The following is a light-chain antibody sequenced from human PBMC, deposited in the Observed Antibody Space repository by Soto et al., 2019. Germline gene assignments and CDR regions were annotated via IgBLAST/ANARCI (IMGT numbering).Light chain of an antibody. CDR3: GSYAGSSTWV. CDR2: DVN. V-gene: IGLV2-11*01. J-gene: IGLJ3*02. CDR1: SNDVGGYHY. Sequence: QSVLTQPRSVSGSPVQSVTISCTGNSNDVGGYHYVSCYQQHPGKAPKLLISDVNKRPSGVPDRFSGSKSGNTASLIISGLKAEDEADYYCGSYAGSSTWVFGGGTKLTVL.